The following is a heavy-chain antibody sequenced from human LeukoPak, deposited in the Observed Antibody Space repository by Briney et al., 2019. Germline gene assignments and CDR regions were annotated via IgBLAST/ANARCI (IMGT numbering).Heavy chain of an antibody. CDR3: ARDRNKSAYGSGSYDY. D-gene: IGHD3-10*01. CDR1: GYTFTSYG. CDR2: ISAYNGNT. J-gene: IGHJ4*02. Sequence: ASVKVSCKASGYTFTSYGISWVRQAPGQGLEWMGWISAYNGNTNYAQKLQGRVTMTTDTSTSTAYMELRSLRSDDTAVYYCARDRNKSAYGSGSYDYWGQGTLVTVSS. V-gene: IGHV1-18*01.